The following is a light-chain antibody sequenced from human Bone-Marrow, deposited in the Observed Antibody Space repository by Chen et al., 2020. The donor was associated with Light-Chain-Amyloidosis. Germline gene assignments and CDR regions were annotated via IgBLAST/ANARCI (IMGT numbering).Light chain of an antibody. CDR2: ADS. V-gene: IGLV3-21*02. Sequence: SYVLTQPSSVSVAPGQTATIACGGNNIGSTSVHWYQQTPGQAPLMVVYADSDRPSGIPERLAGSNSGNTATLPISRVEAGDEADYYCQVWDRSSDRPVFGGGTELTVL. J-gene: IGLJ3*02. CDR1: NIGSTS. CDR3: QVWDRSSDRPV.